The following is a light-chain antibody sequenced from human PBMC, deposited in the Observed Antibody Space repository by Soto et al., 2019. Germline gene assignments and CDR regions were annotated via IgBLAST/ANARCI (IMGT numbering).Light chain of an antibody. J-gene: IGLJ2*01. CDR1: SSDVGDFNY. CDR3: SSYTASSSLDVV. V-gene: IGLV2-14*01. Sequence: QSVLTQPASVSGSPGQSITISCTGPSSDVGDFNYVSWYQQHPGKAPKLMISEVSNRPSGVSNRFSGSKSGNTASLTISGLQAEDEADYYCSSYTASSSLDVVFGGGTKVTVL. CDR2: EVS.